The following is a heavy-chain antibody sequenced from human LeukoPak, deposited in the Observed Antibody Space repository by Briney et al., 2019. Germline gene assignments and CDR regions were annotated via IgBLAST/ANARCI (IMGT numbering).Heavy chain of an antibody. D-gene: IGHD2-2*01. J-gene: IGHJ4*02. CDR1: GGSISSYY. CDR3: ARVLGCSTTSCYAAYIDS. CDR2: IYYRGRT. Sequence: PSETLSLTCTVSGGSISSYYWIWIRQPPGKGLEWIGYIYYRGRTNYNPSLKSRVTISVDTSKNQFSLKLSSVTAADTAVNYCARVLGCSTTSCYAAYIDSWGQGTLVTVSS. V-gene: IGHV4-59*01.